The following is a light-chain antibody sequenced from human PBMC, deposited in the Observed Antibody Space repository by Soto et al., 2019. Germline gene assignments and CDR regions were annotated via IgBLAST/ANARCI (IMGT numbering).Light chain of an antibody. Sequence: QSVLTQPRSVSGSPGQSVTISCTGTSSDVGTYNYVSWYQQHPGKAPKVMIYDVTKRPSGVPDRFSGSKSGNTASLTISGLQAEDEADSSRCSYAGRYTYVFGAGTKVTVL. CDR2: DVT. J-gene: IGLJ1*01. V-gene: IGLV2-11*01. CDR1: SSDVGTYNY. CDR3: CSYAGRYTYV.